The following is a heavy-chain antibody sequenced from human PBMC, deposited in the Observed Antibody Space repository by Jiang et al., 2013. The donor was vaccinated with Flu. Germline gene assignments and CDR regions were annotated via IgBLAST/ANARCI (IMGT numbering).Heavy chain of an antibody. J-gene: IGHJ2*01. CDR1: GYTFTSYG. D-gene: IGHD2-21*02. CDR2: ISAYNGNT. V-gene: IGHV1-18*01. CDR3: ARDQHIVVVTAKGPDL. Sequence: PGASVKVSCKASGYTFTSYGISWVRQAPGQGLEWMGWISAYNGNTNYAQKLQGRVTMTTDTSTSTAYMELRSLRSDDTAVYYCARDQHIVVVTAKGPDLWGRGTLVTVSS.